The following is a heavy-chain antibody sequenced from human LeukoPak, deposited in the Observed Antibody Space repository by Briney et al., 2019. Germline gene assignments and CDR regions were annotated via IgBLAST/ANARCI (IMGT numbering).Heavy chain of an antibody. J-gene: IGHJ4*02. CDR1: GFTFSGYS. D-gene: IGHD1-26*01. CDR2: ISSSSSTI. CDR3: ARTNSGYVVY. Sequence: GGSLRLSCAASGFTFSGYSMNWVRQAPGKGLEWVSYISSSSSTIYYADSVKGRFTISRDNAKNSLYLQMNSLRAEDTAVYYCARTNSGYVVYWGQGTLVTVSS. V-gene: IGHV3-48*01.